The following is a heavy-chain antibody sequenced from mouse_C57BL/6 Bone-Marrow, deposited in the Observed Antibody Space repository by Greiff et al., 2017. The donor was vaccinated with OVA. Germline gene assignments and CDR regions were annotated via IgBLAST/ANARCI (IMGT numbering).Heavy chain of an antibody. Sequence: VKLMESGAELVRPGASVTLSCKASGYTFTDYEMHWVKQTPVHGLEWIGAIDPETGGTAYNQKFKGKAILTADKSSSTAYMELRSLTSEDSAVYYCTRRDYYGSSWNWFAYWGQGTLVTVSA. V-gene: IGHV1-15*01. CDR2: IDPETGGT. J-gene: IGHJ3*01. CDR1: GYTFTDYE. CDR3: TRRDYYGSSWNWFAY. D-gene: IGHD1-1*01.